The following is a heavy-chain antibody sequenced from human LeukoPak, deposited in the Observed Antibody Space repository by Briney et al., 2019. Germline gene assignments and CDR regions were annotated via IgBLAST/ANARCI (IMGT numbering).Heavy chain of an antibody. V-gene: IGHV3-23*01. CDR3: ARHSGSYYFDY. D-gene: IGHD1-26*01. Sequence: PGGSLRLSCAASGFTFTNYAITWVRQAPGKGLEWVSAISGNGSTYYADSVKGRFTISRDNSRNTLYLQMNSLRAEDTAVYYYARHSGSYYFDYWGQGTLVTVSS. CDR1: GFTFTNYA. CDR2: ISGNGST. J-gene: IGHJ4*02.